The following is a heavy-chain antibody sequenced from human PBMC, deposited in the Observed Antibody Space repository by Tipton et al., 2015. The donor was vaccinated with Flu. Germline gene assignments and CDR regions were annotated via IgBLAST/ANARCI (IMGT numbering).Heavy chain of an antibody. J-gene: IGHJ4*02. Sequence: TLSLTCTVSGGSISRRSFYWGWVRQPPGKGLEWIGSIYYSGSTYYNPSLKSRITISIDTSKNQFSLRLSSVTAADTAVYYCASSVVAGVDYWGQGAVVTVSS. V-gene: IGHV4-39*07. CDR2: IYYSGST. CDR1: GGSISRRSFY. CDR3: ASSVVAGVDY. D-gene: IGHD2-21*01.